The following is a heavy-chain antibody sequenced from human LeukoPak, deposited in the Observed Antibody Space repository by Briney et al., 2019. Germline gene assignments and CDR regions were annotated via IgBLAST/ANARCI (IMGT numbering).Heavy chain of an antibody. CDR1: GFTFSSYG. Sequence: GGSLRLSCGASGFTFSSYGMHWVRQAPGKGLEWVTFIRFDGGKKNYADSVKGRFAISRDNSKNTVYLQMNSLRAEDTAIYYCAKDGDSTGYYSSYYNHMDVWGKGTSVTISS. CDR2: IRFDGGKK. V-gene: IGHV3-30*02. CDR3: AKDGDSTGYYSSYYNHMDV. J-gene: IGHJ6*03. D-gene: IGHD3-22*01.